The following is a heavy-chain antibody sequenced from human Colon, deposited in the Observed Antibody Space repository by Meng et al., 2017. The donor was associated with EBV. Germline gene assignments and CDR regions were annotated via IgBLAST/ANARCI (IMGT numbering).Heavy chain of an antibody. D-gene: IGHD2-21*02. CDR3: ARVGAYCGGDCYHPR. Sequence: QGQLQESGRGLVKPSGTLSLTCAGSGGSLSSRNWWSWVRQPPGKGLEWIGEIYHSGSTNYNPSLKSRVTISVDESKNQFSLRLSSVTAADTAVYYCARVGAYCGGDCYHPRWGQGTLVTVSS. J-gene: IGHJ4*02. CDR1: GGSLSSRNW. V-gene: IGHV4-4*02. CDR2: IYHSGST.